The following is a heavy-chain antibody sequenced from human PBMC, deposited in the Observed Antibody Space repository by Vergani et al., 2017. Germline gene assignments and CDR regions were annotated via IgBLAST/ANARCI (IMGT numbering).Heavy chain of an antibody. J-gene: IGHJ6*03. V-gene: IGHV5-51*03. CDR2: IYPGNSET. Sequence: EVQLEQSGAAVKKPGESLEISCTGSGYSFSRNWIAWVRERPGQGLEWMGMIYPGNSETRNNPSFRGQVTMSVDKSISTAYLQWSSLKASDSAMYDCARVYCRGMSCAGTDYFYHIDVWGKGTTVTVS. CDR1: GYSFSRNW. D-gene: IGHD3/OR15-3a*01. CDR3: ARVYCRGMSCAGTDYFYHIDV.